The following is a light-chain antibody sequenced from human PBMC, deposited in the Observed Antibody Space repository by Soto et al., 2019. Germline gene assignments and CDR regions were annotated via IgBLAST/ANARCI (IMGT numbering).Light chain of an antibody. CDR1: QSVSSSY. J-gene: IGKJ5*01. CDR3: HQYNHWPPIT. CDR2: GAS. V-gene: IGKV3-20*01. Sequence: EIVFRQAPGTLSLSPGERATLSCRASQSVSSSYLAWYQQKPGQGPRLLIYGASSRATGIPDRFSGSVSGTDFTLTISSLQSEDYAVYYCHQYNHWPPITFGQGTRLEIK.